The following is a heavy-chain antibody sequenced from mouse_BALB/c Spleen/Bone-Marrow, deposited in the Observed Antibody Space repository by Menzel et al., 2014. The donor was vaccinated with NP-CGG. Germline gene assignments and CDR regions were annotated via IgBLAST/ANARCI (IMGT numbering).Heavy chain of an antibody. CDR2: IWGDGSI. V-gene: IGHV2-3*01. CDR3: AKQDYYRYDNAMDY. Sequence: VQGVESGPGLVAPSQSLSITCTVSGFSLTNYGVGWIRQPPGKGLEWLGVIWGDGSINYHSALISRLTINKANSKTQVFLRLNSLQTDDTATYYCAKQDYYRYDNAMDYWGQGTSVTVSS. CDR1: GFSLTNYG. D-gene: IGHD2-14*01. J-gene: IGHJ4*01.